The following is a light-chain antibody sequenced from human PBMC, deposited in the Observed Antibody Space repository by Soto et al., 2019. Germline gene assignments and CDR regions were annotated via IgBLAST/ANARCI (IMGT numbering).Light chain of an antibody. CDR1: SDSIASNY. Sequence: NFMLTQPHSVSASPGKTVTISCTRSSDSIASNYVQWYQQRPGSSPTTVIYEDNQRPSGVPDRFSGSIDSSSNSASLTISGLKTEDEADYYCQSYDSSNWVFGGGTKLTVL. V-gene: IGLV6-57*01. CDR3: QSYDSSNWV. J-gene: IGLJ3*02. CDR2: EDN.